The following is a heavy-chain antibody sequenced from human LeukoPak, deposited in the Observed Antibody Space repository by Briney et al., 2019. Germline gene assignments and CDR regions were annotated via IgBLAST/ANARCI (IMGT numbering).Heavy chain of an antibody. CDR2: IRFDGSNK. Sequence: LPGGSLRLSCAASGFTFSSYWMSWVRQAPGKGLEWVAFIRFDGSNKYYGDSVKGRFTISRDNSKDTLYLQMNSLRTEDTAVYYCAKVPGVIGVGATNVYWGQGTRVTVSS. V-gene: IGHV3-30*02. D-gene: IGHD1-26*01. J-gene: IGHJ4*02. CDR3: AKVPGVIGVGATNVY. CDR1: GFTFSSYW.